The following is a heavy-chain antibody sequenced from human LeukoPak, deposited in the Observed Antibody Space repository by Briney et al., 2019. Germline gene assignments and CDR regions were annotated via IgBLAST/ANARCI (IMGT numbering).Heavy chain of an antibody. CDR3: AKDTNSYYYDSSGYYFDY. V-gene: IGHV3-23*01. D-gene: IGHD3-22*01. Sequence: GGSLRLSCAGSGFPFSSYAMSWVRQAPGKGLEWVSVITGSGGTTYYADSVKGRFTISRDNSKNALFLQMSSLRAEDTAVYYCAKDTNSYYYDSSGYYFDYWGQGTLVTVSS. CDR2: ITGSGGTT. J-gene: IGHJ4*02. CDR1: GFPFSSYA.